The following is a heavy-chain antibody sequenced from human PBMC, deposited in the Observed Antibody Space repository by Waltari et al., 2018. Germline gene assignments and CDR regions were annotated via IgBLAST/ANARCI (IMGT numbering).Heavy chain of an antibody. CDR3: ARRGQWGRSWYSRLSHWFDF. CDR1: EGSVTGFY. J-gene: IGHJ5*01. D-gene: IGHD1-26*01. V-gene: IGHV4-34*02. CDR2: IQHSGRT. Sequence: QVRLQQWGAGLLKPSETLSLTGGVSEGSVTGFYWSWIRQSPGKKLEWIGDIQHSGRTTYRRALNSRVTFSVDTAQNQLSLRLTSVTVADSGVYYCARRGQWGRSWYSRLSHWFDFWGPGVRVIVSS.